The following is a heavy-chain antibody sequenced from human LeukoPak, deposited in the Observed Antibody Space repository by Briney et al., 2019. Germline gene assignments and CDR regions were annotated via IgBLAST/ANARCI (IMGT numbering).Heavy chain of an antibody. J-gene: IGHJ5*02. Sequence: ASVKVSCKASGYTFTSYGISWVRQAPGQGLEWMGWISAYNGNTNYAQKLQGRVTMTADTTTSTAYMELRSLRSDDTAVYYCARRYNWNDWFDPWGQGTLVTVSS. CDR1: GYTFTSYG. CDR3: ARRYNWNDWFDP. D-gene: IGHD1-1*01. V-gene: IGHV1-18*01. CDR2: ISAYNGNT.